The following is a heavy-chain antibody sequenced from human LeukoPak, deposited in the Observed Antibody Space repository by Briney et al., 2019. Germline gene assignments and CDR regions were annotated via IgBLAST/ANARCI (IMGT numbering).Heavy chain of an antibody. D-gene: IGHD2-2*01. V-gene: IGHV4-4*07. CDR2: IYTSGGT. CDR3: ARERCSSTSCYSRYYYYMDV. Sequence: SETLSLTCTVSGGSISSYYWSWIRQPAGKGLEWIGRIYTSGGTNYNPSLKSRVTVSVDTSKNQFSLKLSSVTAADTAVYYCARERCSSTSCYSRYYYYMDVWGKGTTVTVSS. J-gene: IGHJ6*03. CDR1: GGSISSYY.